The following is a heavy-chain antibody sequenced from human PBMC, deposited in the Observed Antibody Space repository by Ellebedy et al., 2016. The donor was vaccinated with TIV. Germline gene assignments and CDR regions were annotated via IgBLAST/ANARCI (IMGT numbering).Heavy chain of an antibody. CDR2: ISYDGSNK. Sequence: GESLKISCAVSGFTFSSYAMHWVRQAPGKGLEWVAVISYDGSNKYYADSVKGRFTISRDNSKNTLYLQMNSLRAEDTAVYYCARGNSGYDAVYLDYWGQGTLVTVSS. J-gene: IGHJ4*02. V-gene: IGHV3-30-3*01. CDR1: GFTFSSYA. CDR3: ARGNSGYDAVYLDY. D-gene: IGHD5-12*01.